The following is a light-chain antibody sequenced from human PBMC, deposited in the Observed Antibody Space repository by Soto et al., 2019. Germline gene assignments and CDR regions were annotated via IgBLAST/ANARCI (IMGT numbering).Light chain of an antibody. CDR3: GTWDTSLSAGV. Sequence: QSVLTQPPSVSAAPGQKVTISCSGSSSNIGTNFVSWYQQVPGKAPKLLIYDNNKRPSGIPDRFSGSKSGTSATLGITGLQTGDEADYYCGTWDTSLSAGVFGGGTKLTVL. CDR2: DNN. CDR1: SSNIGTNF. V-gene: IGLV1-51*01. J-gene: IGLJ3*02.